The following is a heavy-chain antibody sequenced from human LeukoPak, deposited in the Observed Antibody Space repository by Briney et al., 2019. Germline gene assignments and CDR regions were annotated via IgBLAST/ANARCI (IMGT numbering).Heavy chain of an antibody. CDR2: IYYSGST. CDR1: DGSISSYY. D-gene: IGHD6-13*01. Sequence: TSETLSLTCTVSDGSISSYYWSWIWQPPGKGLEWIGYIYYSGSTNYNSSLKSRVTISLDTSKNQFSLKLNSVTAADTAVYYCARQRYSSSWYIDYWGQGTLVTVSS. J-gene: IGHJ4*02. CDR3: ARQRYSSSWYIDY. V-gene: IGHV4-59*01.